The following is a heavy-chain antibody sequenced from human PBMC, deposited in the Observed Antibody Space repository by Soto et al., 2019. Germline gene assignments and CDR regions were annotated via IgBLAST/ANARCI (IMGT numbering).Heavy chain of an antibody. CDR3: ARWLPVFVTENEAFDF. V-gene: IGHV4-4*02. J-gene: IGHJ4*01. CDR2: IYHSGKT. CDR1: GGSISNNNW. Sequence: QVQLQESGPGLVKPSGTLSLTCTVSGGSISNNNWWSWVRQPPEKGLEWIGRIYHSGKTNYNPSLKGPVYMSVDKTNNHLSLKMHSAPAAGPAVSYCARWLPVFVTENEAFDFWGHGTLVTASS. D-gene: IGHD3-10*01.